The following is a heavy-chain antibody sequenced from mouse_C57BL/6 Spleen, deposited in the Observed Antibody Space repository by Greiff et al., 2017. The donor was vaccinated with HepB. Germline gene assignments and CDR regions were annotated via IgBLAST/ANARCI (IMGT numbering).Heavy chain of an antibody. CDR3: ARRYFITTVYFDY. CDR1: GFTFSDYG. V-gene: IGHV5-17*01. D-gene: IGHD1-1*01. CDR2: ISSGSSTI. J-gene: IGHJ2*01. Sequence: EVHLVESGGGLVKPGGSLKLSCAASGFTFSDYGMHWVRQAPEKGLEWVAYISSGSSTIYYADTVKGRFTISRDNAKNTLFLEMTSLRSEDTAMYYCARRYFITTVYFDYWGQGTPLTVSS.